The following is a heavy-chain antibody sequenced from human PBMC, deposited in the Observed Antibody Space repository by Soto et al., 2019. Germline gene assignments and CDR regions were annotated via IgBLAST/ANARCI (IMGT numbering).Heavy chain of an antibody. Sequence: ASVKVSCKASGYTFTSYGISWVRQAPGQGLEWMGWISAYNGNTNYAQKLQGRVTMTTDTSTSTAYMELRSLRSDDTAVYYCAREVYVTFGGVIDMDYWGQGTLVTVSS. V-gene: IGHV1-18*01. D-gene: IGHD3-16*02. CDR3: AREVYVTFGGVIDMDY. CDR2: ISAYNGNT. J-gene: IGHJ4*02. CDR1: GYTFTSYG.